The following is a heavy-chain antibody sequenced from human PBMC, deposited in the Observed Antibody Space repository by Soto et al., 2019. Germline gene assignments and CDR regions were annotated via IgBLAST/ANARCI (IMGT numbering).Heavy chain of an antibody. CDR1: GFPLSSYA. CDR3: ARDGREITMIVVVQTHGLYYFDY. CDR2: ISYDGSNK. V-gene: IGHV3-30-3*01. D-gene: IGHD3-22*01. J-gene: IGHJ4*02. Sequence: PGGSLRLSCAASGFPLSSYAMHWVRQAPGKGLEWVAVISYDGSNKYYADSVKGRFTISRDNSKNTLYLQMNSLRAEDTAVYYCARDGREITMIVVVQTHGLYYFDYWGQGTLVTVSS.